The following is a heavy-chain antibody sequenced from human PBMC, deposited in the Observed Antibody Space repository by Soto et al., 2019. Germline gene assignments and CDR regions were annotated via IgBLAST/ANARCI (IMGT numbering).Heavy chain of an antibody. CDR2: MNPNSGNT. D-gene: IGHD3-9*01. V-gene: IGHV1-8*01. CDR1: GYTFTSYD. CDR3: ARKLVYYDILTGYYQRGDAFDI. Sequence: QVQLVQSGAEVKKPGASVKVSCKASGYTFTSYDINWVRQATGQGLEWMGWMNPNSGNTGYAQKFQGRVTMTRNTSISTAYMELSSLRSEDTALYYCARKLVYYDILTGYYQRGDAFDIWGQGTMVTVSS. J-gene: IGHJ3*02.